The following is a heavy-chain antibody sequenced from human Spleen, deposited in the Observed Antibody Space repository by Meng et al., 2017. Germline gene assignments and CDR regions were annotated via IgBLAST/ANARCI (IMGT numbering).Heavy chain of an antibody. D-gene: IGHD4-11*01. J-gene: IGHJ4*02. CDR2: INHSGST. Sequence: QRSSSGRLNPSETLSLPSVFSGGSFSDSDWSGIRQPPGKGLEWIGEINHSGSTNYNPSLESRATISVDTSQNNLSLKLSSVTAADSAVYYCARGPTTMAHDFDYWGQGTLVTVSS. CDR3: ARGPTTMAHDFDY. V-gene: IGHV4-34*01. CDR1: GGSFSDSD.